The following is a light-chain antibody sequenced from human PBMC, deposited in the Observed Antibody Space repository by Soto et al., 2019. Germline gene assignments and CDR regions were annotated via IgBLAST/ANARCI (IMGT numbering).Light chain of an antibody. V-gene: IGKV3-15*01. CDR1: QSVSSN. CDR3: QQYNNWPWT. CDR2: GAS. Sequence: EIVMTQSPATLSVSPGERATLSFRASQSVSSNLAWYQQKPGQAPRLLIYGASTRATGIPARFSGSGSGTEFTLTISSLQSEDFAVYYCQQYNNWPWTFGQGTKVHI. J-gene: IGKJ1*01.